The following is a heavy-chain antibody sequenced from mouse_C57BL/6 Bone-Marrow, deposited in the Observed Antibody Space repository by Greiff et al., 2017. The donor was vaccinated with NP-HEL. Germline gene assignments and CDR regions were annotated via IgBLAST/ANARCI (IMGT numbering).Heavy chain of an antibody. CDR2: IHPNSGST. V-gene: IGHV1-64*01. CDR1: GYTFTSYW. Sequence: QVQLQQPGAELVKPGASVKLSCKASGYTFTSYWMHWVKQRPGQGLEWIGMIHPNSGSTNYNEKFKSKATLTVDKSSSTAYMQLSSLTSEDSAVYYCARPIYYYGSSYRYFDVWGTGTTVTVSS. J-gene: IGHJ1*03. CDR3: ARPIYYYGSSYRYFDV. D-gene: IGHD1-1*01.